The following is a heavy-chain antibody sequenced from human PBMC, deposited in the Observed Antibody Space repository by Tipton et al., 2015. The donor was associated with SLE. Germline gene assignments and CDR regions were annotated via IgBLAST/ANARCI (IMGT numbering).Heavy chain of an antibody. V-gene: IGHV4-59*01. CDR1: AGSISKNY. CDR2: ISYGGGT. CDR3: ARAQGEMDAFDI. D-gene: IGHD3-10*01. J-gene: IGHJ3*02. Sequence: TLSLTCSVSAGSISKNYWIWIRQPPGKGLEWTGYISYGGGTNYNPSLKSRVTISVDTSKNQFSLKLSSVTAADTAVYYCARAQGEMDAFDIWGQGTMVTVSS.